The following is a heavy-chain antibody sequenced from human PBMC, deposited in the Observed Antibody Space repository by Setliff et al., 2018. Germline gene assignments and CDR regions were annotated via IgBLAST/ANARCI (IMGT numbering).Heavy chain of an antibody. J-gene: IGHJ4*02. CDR3: ARSPPNGGSGSGWYGYF. Sequence: ASVKVSCKASGYTFTNYGITWVRQAPGQGLEWMGWISAYDGNTKFAQNIQGRVTLTIDTPTSTAYMELRSLRSDDTAVYYCARSPPNGGSGSGWYGYFWGQGTLVTVSS. D-gene: IGHD6-19*01. V-gene: IGHV1-18*01. CDR2: ISAYDGNT. CDR1: GYTFTNYG.